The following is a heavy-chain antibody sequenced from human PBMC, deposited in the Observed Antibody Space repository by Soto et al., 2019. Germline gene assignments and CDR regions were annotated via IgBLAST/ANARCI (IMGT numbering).Heavy chain of an antibody. CDR1: GFTFNNYA. J-gene: IGHJ4*01. Sequence: GGSLRLSCAASGFTFNNYAMNWVRQAPGKGLEWVSGISGSGGTTYYADSVRGRFTISRDNSKNTLYLQMNSLRAEDTAVYYCAKVTMVRGVIIDRHFDYWGHGTLVTVSS. V-gene: IGHV3-23*01. D-gene: IGHD3-10*01. CDR3: AKVTMVRGVIIDRHFDY. CDR2: ISGSGGTT.